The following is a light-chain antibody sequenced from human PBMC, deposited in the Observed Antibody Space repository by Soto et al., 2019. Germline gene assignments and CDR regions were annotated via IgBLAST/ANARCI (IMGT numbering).Light chain of an antibody. V-gene: IGKV1-6*01. CDR2: AAS. J-gene: IGKJ1*01. CDR1: QGIRND. Sequence: IQMTQSPSSLSASLGDRVTITCRASQGIRNDLGWYQQKPGKAPKLLIYAASSLRIGVPSRFSGSGSGTDFTLTIRSLQPEDFATYYCPQDYNYPWTFGQGTKVDIK. CDR3: PQDYNYPWT.